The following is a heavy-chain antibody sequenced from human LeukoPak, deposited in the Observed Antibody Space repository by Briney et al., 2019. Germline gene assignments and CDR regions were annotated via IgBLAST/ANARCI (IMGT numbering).Heavy chain of an antibody. J-gene: IGHJ4*02. Sequence: SETLSLTCAVYGGSFSGYYWSWIRQPPGKGLEWIGEINHSGSTNYNPSLKSRVTISVDTSKNQFSLKLSSVTAADTAVYYCARVDNSYGSQITLDYWGQGTLLTVSS. CDR2: INHSGST. CDR1: GGSFSGYY. D-gene: IGHD5-18*01. CDR3: ARVDNSYGSQITLDY. V-gene: IGHV4-34*01.